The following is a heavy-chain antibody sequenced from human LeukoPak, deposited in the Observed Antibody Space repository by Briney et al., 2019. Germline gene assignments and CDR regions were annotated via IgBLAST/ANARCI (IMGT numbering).Heavy chain of an antibody. V-gene: IGHV4-34*01. CDR2: INHSGST. J-gene: IGHJ6*02. Sequence: PSETLSLTCAVYGGSFSGYYWSWIRQPPGKGLEWIGEINHSGSTNYNPSLKSRVTISVDTSKNQFSLKLSSVTAADTAVYYCARVCSSTSCYTNYYYYGMDVWGQGTTVTVPS. D-gene: IGHD2-2*02. CDR1: GGSFSGYY. CDR3: ARVCSSTSCYTNYYYYGMDV.